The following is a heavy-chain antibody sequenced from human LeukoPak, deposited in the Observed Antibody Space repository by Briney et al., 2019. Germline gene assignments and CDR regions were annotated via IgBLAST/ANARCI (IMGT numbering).Heavy chain of an antibody. CDR3: ARESDYDFWSGWFDY. J-gene: IGHJ4*02. CDR1: GGTFSSYA. V-gene: IGHV1-69*04. D-gene: IGHD3-3*01. CDR2: IIPILGIA. Sequence: ASVKVSCKASGGTFSSYAISWVRQAPGQGLEWMGRIIPILGIANYAQKFQGRVTITADKSTSTAYMELSSLRSEGTAVYYCARESDYDFWSGWFDYWGQGTLVTVSS.